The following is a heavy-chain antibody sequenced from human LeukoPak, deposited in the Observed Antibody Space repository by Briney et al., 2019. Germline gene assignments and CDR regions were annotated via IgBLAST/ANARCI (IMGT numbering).Heavy chain of an antibody. J-gene: IGHJ4*02. CDR3: ARSFSVLRFLEWLFNY. CDR1: GFGFSDYY. CDR2: ISSSGSTI. Sequence: GGSLRLSCAASGFGFSDYYMSWIRQAPGKGLEWVSYISSSGSTIYYADSVKGRFTISRDNAKNSLYLQMNSLRAEDTAVYYCARSFSVLRFLEWLFNYWGQGTLVTVSS. V-gene: IGHV3-11*04. D-gene: IGHD3-3*01.